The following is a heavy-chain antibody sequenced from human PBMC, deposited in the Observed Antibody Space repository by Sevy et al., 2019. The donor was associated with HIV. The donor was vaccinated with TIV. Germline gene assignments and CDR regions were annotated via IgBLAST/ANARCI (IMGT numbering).Heavy chain of an antibody. V-gene: IGHV4-4*07. CDR2: IHTNEKT. CDR3: ARGLGYNWFDP. Sequence: SETLPLTCTVSGASISDFYWGWIRQPAGRGLEWIGRIHTNEKTDYNPSLKSRVTISVDTSRNQFSLRLTSVTAADSAVYYCARGLGYNWFDPWGQGTLVTVSS. D-gene: IGHD3-16*01. J-gene: IGHJ5*02. CDR1: GASISDFY.